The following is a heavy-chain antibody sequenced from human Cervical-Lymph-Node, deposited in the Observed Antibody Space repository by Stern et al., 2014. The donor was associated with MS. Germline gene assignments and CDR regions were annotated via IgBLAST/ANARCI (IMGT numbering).Heavy chain of an antibody. CDR3: AREGGNTAEYFQH. J-gene: IGHJ1*01. CDR2: IWYDGSNR. V-gene: IGHV3-33*01. Sequence: VQLVESGGGVVQHGRSLRLSCAASGFTFSSSGMHWVRQAPGKGLEWLAIIWYDGSNRSYADSVKGRFTISRDNSKNTLYLQMNSMRAEDTAVYYCAREGGNTAEYFQHWGQGTLFTVSS. CDR1: GFTFSSSG. D-gene: IGHD4-23*01.